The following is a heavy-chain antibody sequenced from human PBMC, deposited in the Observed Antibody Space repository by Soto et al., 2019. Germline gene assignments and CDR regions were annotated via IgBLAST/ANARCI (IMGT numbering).Heavy chain of an antibody. V-gene: IGHV4-4*02. CDR3: ASVGSDYDNSGYYLP. Sequence: PSETLSLTCIVSGGSVSSSNCWSWVRQPPGKGLEWIGEIYHSGSTTYNPSLKSRATISVDKSENQFSLRLKSVTAADTAVYYCASVGSDYDNSGYYLPWGPGTLVTVSS. CDR1: GGSVSSSNC. CDR2: IYHSGST. D-gene: IGHD3-22*01. J-gene: IGHJ5*02.